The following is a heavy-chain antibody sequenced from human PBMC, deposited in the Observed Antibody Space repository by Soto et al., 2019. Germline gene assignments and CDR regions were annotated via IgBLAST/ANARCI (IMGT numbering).Heavy chain of an antibody. J-gene: IGHJ4*02. CDR3: AIGHWLGK. CDR1: GFTFSDYL. CDR2: IKQDGNEK. V-gene: IGHV3-7*01. Sequence: EVQLVDSGGALVQPGESLRLSCAASGFTFSDYLMTWVRQAPGKGLEWVATIKQDGNEKYYVDSVKGRFTISRDNAKNSLSLQLNALRAEDTAVYYCAIGHWLGKWGQGKLVTVSS. D-gene: IGHD6-19*01.